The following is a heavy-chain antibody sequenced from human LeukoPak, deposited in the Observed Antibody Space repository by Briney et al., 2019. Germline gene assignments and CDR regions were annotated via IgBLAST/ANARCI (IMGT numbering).Heavy chain of an antibody. CDR2: IYWDDDK. Sequence: SGPSRVKPTQTLTLTCAFSGFSITTRGVGVGWIRQPPGKALEWLALIYWDDDKRYSPSLKSRLTITKDTSKKQVVLTVTNLDPADTATYYCARLAYYDNSGSSRPFDIWGQGTRVTVSS. V-gene: IGHV2-5*02. J-gene: IGHJ3*02. CDR1: GFSITTRGVG. CDR3: ARLAYYDNSGSSRPFDI. D-gene: IGHD3-22*01.